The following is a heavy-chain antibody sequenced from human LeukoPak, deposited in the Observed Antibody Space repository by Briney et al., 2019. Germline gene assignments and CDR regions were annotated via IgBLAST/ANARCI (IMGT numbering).Heavy chain of an antibody. J-gene: IGHJ5*02. CDR3: AREEDYYDSSGYYSNL. D-gene: IGHD3-22*01. CDR1: GGSFSGYY. V-gene: IGHV4-34*01. Sequence: SSETLSLTCAVYGGSFSGYYWSWIRQPPGKGLEWIGEINHSGSTNYNPSLKSRVTISVDTSKNQFSLKLSSVTAADTVVYYCAREEDYYDSSGYYSNLWGQGTLVTVSS. CDR2: INHSGST.